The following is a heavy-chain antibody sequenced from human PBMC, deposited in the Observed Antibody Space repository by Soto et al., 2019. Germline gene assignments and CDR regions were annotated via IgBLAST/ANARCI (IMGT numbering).Heavy chain of an antibody. CDR3: ARRYLDPPYYGMDV. Sequence: SETLSLTCTVSGGSIISYFWTWIRQPPGKGLEWIGYIYYSGTTNYNPSLKSRVTISVDTSNKQFSLKLSSVTAADTAVYYCARRYLDPPYYGMDVWGQGTTVTVSS. D-gene: IGHD1-1*01. CDR1: GGSIISYF. CDR2: IYYSGTT. J-gene: IGHJ6*02. V-gene: IGHV4-59*01.